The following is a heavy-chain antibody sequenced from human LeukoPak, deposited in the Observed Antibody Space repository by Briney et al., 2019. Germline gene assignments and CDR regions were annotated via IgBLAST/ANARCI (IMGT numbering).Heavy chain of an antibody. D-gene: IGHD4-17*01. CDR3: ARMGNPATVTADY. V-gene: IGHV4-59*08. CDR2: IYYSGST. J-gene: IGHJ4*02. Sequence: SETLSLTCTVSGGSMRSYYWSWIRQPPGKGLEWIGYIYYSGSTIYNPSLKSRVTISLETSKNQFSLKMNSVTAADTAVYYCARMGNPATVTADYWGQGTLVTVSS. CDR1: GGSMRSYY.